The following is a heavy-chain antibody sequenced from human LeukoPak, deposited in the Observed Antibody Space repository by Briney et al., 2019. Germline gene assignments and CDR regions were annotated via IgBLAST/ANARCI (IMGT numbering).Heavy chain of an antibody. CDR2: IYYSGST. CDR1: GGSISSGGYY. J-gene: IGHJ3*02. Sequence: SETLSLTCTVSGGSISSGGYYWSWIRQHPGKGLEWIGYIYYSGSTYYNPSLKSRVTISVDTSKNQFSLKLSSVTAADTAVYYCARASRDYYDSSGSAFDIWGQGTMVTVSS. V-gene: IGHV4-31*03. D-gene: IGHD3-22*01. CDR3: ARASRDYYDSSGSAFDI.